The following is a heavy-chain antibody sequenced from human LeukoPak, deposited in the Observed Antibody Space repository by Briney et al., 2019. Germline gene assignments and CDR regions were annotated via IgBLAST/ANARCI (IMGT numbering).Heavy chain of an antibody. Sequence: SETLSLTCTVSGGSISSSSYYWGWILQPPGKGLEWIGSIYHSGSTYYNPSLKSRVTISVDTSKNQFSLKLSSVTAADTAVYYCASGETRGYSSGWYHYYWSQGTLVTVSS. CDR3: ASGETRGYSSGWYHYY. CDR2: IYHSGST. D-gene: IGHD6-19*01. V-gene: IGHV4-39*07. J-gene: IGHJ4*02. CDR1: GGSISSSSYY.